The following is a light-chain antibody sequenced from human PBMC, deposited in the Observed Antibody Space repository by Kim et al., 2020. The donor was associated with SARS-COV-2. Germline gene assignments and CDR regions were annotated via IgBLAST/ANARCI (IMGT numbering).Light chain of an antibody. Sequence: LSPGERAILSCRASQSVSSLLAWYQHKAGQAPRLIMYDTSKRATGIPARFTGSGSGTDFTLTITSLEPEDFAIYYCQQRSSWPVTFGGGTKVDIK. CDR3: QQRSSWPVT. J-gene: IGKJ4*01. V-gene: IGKV3-11*01. CDR2: DTS. CDR1: QSVSSL.